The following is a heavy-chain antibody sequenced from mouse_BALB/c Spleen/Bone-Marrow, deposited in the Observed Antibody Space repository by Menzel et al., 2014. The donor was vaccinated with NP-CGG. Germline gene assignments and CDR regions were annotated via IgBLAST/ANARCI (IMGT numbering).Heavy chain of an antibody. J-gene: IGHJ2*01. CDR3: ARLGYYGYFDY. CDR2: INPGSSTI. Sequence: EVKLMESGGGLVQPGGSLNLSCAASGFDFSRYWMSWARQAPGKGQEWIGEINPGSSTINYTPSLKDKFIISRDNAKNTLYLQMSKVRSEDTALYYCARLGYYGYFDYWGQGTTLTVSS. D-gene: IGHD1-1*01. CDR1: GFDFSRYW. V-gene: IGHV4-2*02.